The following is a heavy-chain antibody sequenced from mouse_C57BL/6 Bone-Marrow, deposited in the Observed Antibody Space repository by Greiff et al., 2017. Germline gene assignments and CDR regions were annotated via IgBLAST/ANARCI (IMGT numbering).Heavy chain of an antibody. Sequence: EVQLVESGGGLVKPGRSLKLSCAASGFTFSDYGMHWVRQAPEKGLEWVAYISSGSSTIYYADTVKGRFTISRDNAKNTLFLQMTSLRSEDTAMYYCARPNYGSSWYFDVWGTGTTVTVSS. V-gene: IGHV5-17*01. CDR2: ISSGSSTI. D-gene: IGHD1-1*01. CDR3: ARPNYGSSWYFDV. CDR1: GFTFSDYG. J-gene: IGHJ1*03.